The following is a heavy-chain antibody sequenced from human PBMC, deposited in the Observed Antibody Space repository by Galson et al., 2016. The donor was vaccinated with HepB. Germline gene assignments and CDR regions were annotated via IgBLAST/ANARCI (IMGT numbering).Heavy chain of an antibody. CDR3: ASLLLYCSGGLCYLSNLDY. Sequence: SLRLSCAASGFSFSNYGLHWVRQAPGKGLEWVADIWYDGSNKYYADSVKGRFTIPRDNSKNTLYLQMNSLRVEDTAVYYCASLLLYCSGGLCYLSNLDYWGQGTLVTVSS. D-gene: IGHD2-15*01. V-gene: IGHV3-33*01. J-gene: IGHJ4*02. CDR2: IWYDGSNK. CDR1: GFSFSNYG.